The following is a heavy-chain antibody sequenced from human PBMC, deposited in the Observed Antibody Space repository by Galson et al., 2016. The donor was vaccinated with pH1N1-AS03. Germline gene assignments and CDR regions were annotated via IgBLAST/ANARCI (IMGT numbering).Heavy chain of an antibody. V-gene: IGHV1-18*04. Sequence: SVKVSCKASGYTFTDYALSWVRQAPGQGLEWMGWIRTYNGDANYAEKFQGRVTMTTDTSTSTAYMELRSLRSGDTAVYYCASAPIIVVVEAATPGAFYIWGQGTTVTVSS. CDR2: IRTYNGDA. D-gene: IGHD2-15*01. J-gene: IGHJ3*02. CDR1: GYTFTDYA. CDR3: ASAPIIVVVEAATPGAFYI.